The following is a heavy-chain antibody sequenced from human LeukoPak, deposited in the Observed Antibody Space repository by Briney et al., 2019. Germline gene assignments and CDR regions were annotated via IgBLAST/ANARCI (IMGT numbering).Heavy chain of an antibody. Sequence: PGGSLRLSCAASGFTFTNAWMNWVRQAPGKGLEWVGRIKKKTDGGTADYAAPVKGRFTISRDDSKNTLYVQMNGLKTEDTGVYYCTTQPPGDYWGQGTLVTVSS. J-gene: IGHJ4*02. CDR3: TTQPPGDY. V-gene: IGHV3-15*01. CDR2: IKKKTDGGTA. CDR1: GFTFTNAW.